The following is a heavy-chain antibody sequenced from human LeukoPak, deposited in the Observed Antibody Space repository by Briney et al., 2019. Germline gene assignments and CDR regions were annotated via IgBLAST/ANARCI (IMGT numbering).Heavy chain of an antibody. CDR1: GGTFSSYT. V-gene: IGHV1-69*02. Sequence: ASVKVSCKASGGTFSSYTISWVRQAPGQGLEWMGRIIPILGIANYAQKFQGRVTITADKSTSTAYMELSSLRSEDTAVYYCAPERPPRRHDPYCSSTSCYTQFDYWGQGTLVTVSS. J-gene: IGHJ4*02. CDR3: APERPPRRHDPYCSSTSCYTQFDY. CDR2: IIPILGIA. D-gene: IGHD2-2*02.